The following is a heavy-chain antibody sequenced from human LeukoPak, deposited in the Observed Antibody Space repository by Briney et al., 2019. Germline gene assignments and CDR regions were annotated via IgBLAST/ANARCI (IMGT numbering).Heavy chain of an antibody. CDR3: ARDRVGATDYFDY. J-gene: IGHJ4*02. V-gene: IGHV3-64*04. CDR2: ISSNGGST. Sequence: GGSLRLSCSASGFTFSSYAMHWVRQAPGKGLEYVSAISSNGGSTYYADSVKGRFTISRDNSKNTLYLQMDSLRAEDTAVYYCARDRVGATDYFDYWGQGTLVTVSS. CDR1: GFTFSSYA. D-gene: IGHD1-26*01.